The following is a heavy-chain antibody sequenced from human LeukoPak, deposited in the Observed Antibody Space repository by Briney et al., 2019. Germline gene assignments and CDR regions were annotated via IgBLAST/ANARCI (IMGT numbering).Heavy chain of an antibody. D-gene: IGHD3-10*01. J-gene: IGHJ4*02. CDR2: ISYTGST. V-gene: IGHV4-39*07. CDR1: GDSISNSAYH. CDR3: ARGVDYYGV. Sequence: PSETLSLTCTVSGDSISNSAYHWGWIRQPPGKGLEYIGRISYTGSTNYNPSLKSRVTISVDTSKKQFSLKLSSVAAADTAVYYCARGVDYYGVWGQGTLVTVSS.